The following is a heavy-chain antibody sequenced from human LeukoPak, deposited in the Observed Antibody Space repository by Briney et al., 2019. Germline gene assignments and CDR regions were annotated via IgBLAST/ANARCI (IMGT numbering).Heavy chain of an antibody. Sequence: SETLSLTCTVSGGSISSYYWSWIRQPPGKGLEWIGYIYYSGSTNYNPSLKSRVTISVDTSKNQFSLKLSSVTAADTAVYYCARGVGATEYAFDIWGQGTMVTVSS. D-gene: IGHD1-26*01. CDR1: GGSISSYY. CDR2: IYYSGST. J-gene: IGHJ3*02. CDR3: ARGVGATEYAFDI. V-gene: IGHV4-59*01.